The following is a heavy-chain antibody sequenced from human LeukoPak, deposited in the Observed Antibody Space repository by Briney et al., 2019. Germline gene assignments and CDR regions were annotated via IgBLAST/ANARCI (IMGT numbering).Heavy chain of an antibody. V-gene: IGHV4-38-2*02. D-gene: IGHD6-13*01. CDR2: IFQSGHT. CDR1: DYSISSGYY. CDR3: ARDSSSWSYFDY. Sequence: SETLSLTCTVSDYSISSGYYWGWIRQPPGKGLEWTGSIFQSGHTNYNPSLKSRVTISVDTSKNQFSLKLSSVTAADTAVYYCARDSSSWSYFDYWGQGTLVTVSS. J-gene: IGHJ4*02.